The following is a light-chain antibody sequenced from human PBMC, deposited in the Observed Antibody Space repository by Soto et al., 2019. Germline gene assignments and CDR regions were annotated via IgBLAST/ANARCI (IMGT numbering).Light chain of an antibody. J-gene: IGLJ2*01. CDR3: SSYAGSNNVL. Sequence: QSALTQPPSASGSPGQSVTISCTGTSSDVGTYKYVSWHQQHPGKAPKLMIYEVSKRPSGVPDRFSASKSGNTASLTVSGLQAEDEADYYCSSYAGSNNVLFGGGTKLTVL. CDR2: EVS. CDR1: SSDVGTYKY. V-gene: IGLV2-8*01.